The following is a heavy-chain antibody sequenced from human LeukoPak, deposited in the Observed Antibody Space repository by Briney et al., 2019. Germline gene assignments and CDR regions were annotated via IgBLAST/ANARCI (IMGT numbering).Heavy chain of an antibody. J-gene: IGHJ4*02. CDR3: ARVVDDYDFDY. Sequence: ASAKVSCKASGGTFSSYAISWVRQAPGQGLEWMGGIIPIFGTANYAQKFQGRVTITADESTSTAYMELSSLRSEDTAVYYCARVVDDYDFDYWGQGTLVTVSS. CDR2: IIPIFGTA. D-gene: IGHD4-17*01. CDR1: GGTFSSYA. V-gene: IGHV1-69*13.